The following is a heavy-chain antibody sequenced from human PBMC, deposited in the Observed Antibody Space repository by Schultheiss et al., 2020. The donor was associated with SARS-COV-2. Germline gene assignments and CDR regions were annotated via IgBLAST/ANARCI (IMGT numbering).Heavy chain of an antibody. D-gene: IGHD3-22*01. CDR1: GFTFSNNA. Sequence: GGSLRLSCAASGFTFSNNAMTWVRQAPGKGLEWVSTILSSGTTHYADSVKGRLTISRDNSRNTLSLQMNSLRADDTAVYYCARAYDTTGYYYTHDYWGQGTLVTVSS. CDR3: ARAYDTTGYYYTHDY. J-gene: IGHJ4*02. CDR2: ILSSGTT. V-gene: IGHV3-23*01.